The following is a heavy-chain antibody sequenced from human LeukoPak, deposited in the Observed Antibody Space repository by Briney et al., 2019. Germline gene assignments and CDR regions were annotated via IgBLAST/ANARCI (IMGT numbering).Heavy chain of an antibody. J-gene: IGHJ3*02. Sequence: GGSLRLSCAASGFTFSSYGMHWARQAPGKGLEWVAVIWYDGSNKYYADSVKGRFTISRDNSKNTLYLQMNSLRVEDTAVYYCARDLGHGMATTDAFDIWGQGTMVTVSS. D-gene: IGHD5-24*01. CDR3: ARDLGHGMATTDAFDI. CDR2: IWYDGSNK. CDR1: GFTFSSYG. V-gene: IGHV3-33*01.